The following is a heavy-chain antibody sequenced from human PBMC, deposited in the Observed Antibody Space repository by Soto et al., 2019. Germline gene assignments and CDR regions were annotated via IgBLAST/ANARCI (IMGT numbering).Heavy chain of an antibody. J-gene: IGHJ3*02. CDR3: AREGNYGNHHDGFDI. Sequence: EVQLVESGGGLVQPGGSLRLSCAASGFTFSSDWMHWVRQAPGKGLVWVSRVNSDVSSTNYADSVKGRFTISRDNAKDTLYLQMNSLRAEDTAVYYCAREGNYGNHHDGFDIWGQGTMVTVSS. CDR1: GFTFSSDW. CDR2: VNSDVSST. V-gene: IGHV3-74*01. D-gene: IGHD3-16*01.